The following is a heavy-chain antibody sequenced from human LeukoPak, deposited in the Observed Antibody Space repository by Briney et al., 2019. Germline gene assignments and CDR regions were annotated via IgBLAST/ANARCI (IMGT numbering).Heavy chain of an antibody. D-gene: IGHD3-3*01. Sequence: PSETLSLTCTVSGGSISSGGYYWSWIRQHPGTGLKWIGYIYYSGSTYYNPSLKSRVTISVDTSKNQFSLKLSSVTAADTAVYYCARAGGFFSPFGYWGQGTLVTVSS. V-gene: IGHV4-31*03. J-gene: IGHJ4*02. CDR2: IYYSGST. CDR3: ARAGGFFSPFGY. CDR1: GGSISSGGYY.